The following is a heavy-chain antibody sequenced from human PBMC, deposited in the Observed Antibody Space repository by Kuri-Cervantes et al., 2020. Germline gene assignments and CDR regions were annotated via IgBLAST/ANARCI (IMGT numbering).Heavy chain of an antibody. V-gene: IGHV3-33*08. CDR2: IWYDGSNK. J-gene: IGHJ5*02. D-gene: IGHD6-13*01. CDR3: ARIAAVNWFDP. CDR1: GFSLSSGA. Sequence: GESLKISCAASGFSLSSGAMSWVRQAPGKGLEWVAVIWYDGSNKYYADSVKGRLTISRDNSKNTLYLQMNSLRAEDTAVYYCARIAAVNWFDPWGQGTLVTVSS.